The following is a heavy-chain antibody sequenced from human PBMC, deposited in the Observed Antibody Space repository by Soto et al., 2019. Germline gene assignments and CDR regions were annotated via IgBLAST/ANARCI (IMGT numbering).Heavy chain of an antibody. J-gene: IGHJ2*01. CDR1: GFTFSSYA. Sequence: EVQLLESGGGLVQPGGSLRLSCAASGFTFSSYAMSWVRQAPGKGLEWVSAISGSGGSTYYADSVKGRFTISRDNSKNTLYLQMNSLRAEDTALYSCAKGLVAATFYGYFDLWGRGPLVTVSS. V-gene: IGHV3-23*01. CDR3: AKGLVAATFYGYFDL. CDR2: ISGSGGST. D-gene: IGHD2-15*01.